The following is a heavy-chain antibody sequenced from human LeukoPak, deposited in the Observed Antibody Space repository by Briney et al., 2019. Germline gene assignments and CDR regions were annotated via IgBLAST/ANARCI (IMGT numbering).Heavy chain of an antibody. CDR3: ARTLRGRYSSSWYPTRFDP. CDR1: GGSISSYY. Sequence: SETLSLTCTVSGGSISSYYWSWIRQPPGKGLEWIGEINHSGSTNYNPSLKSRVTISVDTSKNQFSLKLSSVTAADTAVYYCARTLRGRYSSSWYPTRFDPWGQGTLVTVSS. V-gene: IGHV4-34*01. CDR2: INHSGST. D-gene: IGHD6-13*01. J-gene: IGHJ5*02.